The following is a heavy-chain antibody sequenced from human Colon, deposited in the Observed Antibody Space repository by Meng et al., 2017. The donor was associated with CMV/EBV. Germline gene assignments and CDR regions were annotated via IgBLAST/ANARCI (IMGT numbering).Heavy chain of an antibody. V-gene: IGHV3-48*03. CDR3: ARPADVLVIAKGLDY. J-gene: IGHJ4*02. D-gene: IGHD2-15*01. CDR2: ISNSDGTT. Sequence: GGSLRLSCAASGFTFSSYEMNWVRQAPGKGLEWVSYISNSDGTTYYADSVKGRFTISRDNDKNSLYLQMNSLRAEDTAAYYCARPADVLVIAKGLDYWGQGTLVTVSS. CDR1: GFTFSSYE.